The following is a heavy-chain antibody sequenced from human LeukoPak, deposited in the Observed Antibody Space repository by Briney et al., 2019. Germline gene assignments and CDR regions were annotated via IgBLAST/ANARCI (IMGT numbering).Heavy chain of an antibody. CDR1: GFTFRNAW. J-gene: IGHJ6*03. V-gene: IGHV3-15*01. D-gene: IGHD2-21*02. CDR3: TTPAYCGGDCYSDYYYYMDV. CDR2: IKGKTVVGTT. Sequence: GGSLRLSPAPSGFTFRNAWMSSVRQAPGKGLEWVGRIKGKTVVGTTDYAAPVKGRSTISRDDSKNTLYLQMNSLKTEDTAVYYCTTPAYCGGDCYSDYYYYMDVWGKGTTVTVSS.